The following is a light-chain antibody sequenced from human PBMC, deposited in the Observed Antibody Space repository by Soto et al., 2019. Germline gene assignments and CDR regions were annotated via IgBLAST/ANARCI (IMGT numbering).Light chain of an antibody. V-gene: IGKV3-20*01. CDR2: GAS. CDR1: QSVTSNF. J-gene: IGKJ2*01. CDR3: QQYGRSPLMYT. Sequence: EIVLTQSPGTLSLSPGERATLSCRASQSVTSNFLAWYQQKPGQAPRLLIYGASTRAAGVPDRFSGSGSGTDFTLTITRLEPEDFAVYYCQQYGRSPLMYTFGQGTKLVVK.